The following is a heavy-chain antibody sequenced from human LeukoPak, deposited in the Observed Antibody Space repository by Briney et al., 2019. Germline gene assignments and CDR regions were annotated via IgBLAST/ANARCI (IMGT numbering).Heavy chain of an antibody. V-gene: IGHV4-59*08. D-gene: IGHD2-21*02. CDR1: GGSISSYC. Sequence: PSETLSLTCTVSGGSISSYCWSWIRQPPGKGLEWIGYIYYSGSTNYNPSLKSRVTISVDTSKNQFSLKLSSVTAADTAVYYCARSKRVLAYCGGDCYGWYFDLWGRGTLVTVSS. CDR2: IYYSGST. J-gene: IGHJ2*01. CDR3: ARSKRVLAYCGGDCYGWYFDL.